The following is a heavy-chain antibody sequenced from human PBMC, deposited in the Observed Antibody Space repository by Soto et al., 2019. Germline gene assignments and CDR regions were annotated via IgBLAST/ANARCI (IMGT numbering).Heavy chain of an antibody. D-gene: IGHD3-22*01. CDR3: ARGGYYDSSGYSNWFDP. CDR2: ISAYNGNT. V-gene: IGHV1-18*01. Sequence: GASVKVSCKASGYTFTSYGISWVRQAPGQGLEWMGWISAYNGNTNYAQKLQGRVTMTTDTSTSTAYMELRSLRSDDTAVYYCARGGYYDSSGYSNWFDPCGQGTLVTVSS. CDR1: GYTFTSYG. J-gene: IGHJ5*02.